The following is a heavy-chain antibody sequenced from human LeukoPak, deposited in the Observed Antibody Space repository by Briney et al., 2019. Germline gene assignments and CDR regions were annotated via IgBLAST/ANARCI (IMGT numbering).Heavy chain of an antibody. CDR2: IYSGGST. CDR3: ARGYDYGDYFDY. J-gene: IGHJ4*02. Sequence: GGSLXLSCAASGFTFSSNYMSWVRQAPGKGLEWVSVIYSGGSTYYSDSVKGRFAISRDNSKNTLYLQMSRLRAEDTAVYYCARGYDYGDYFDYWGQGTLVTVSS. CDR1: GFTFSSNY. V-gene: IGHV3-66*01. D-gene: IGHD4-17*01.